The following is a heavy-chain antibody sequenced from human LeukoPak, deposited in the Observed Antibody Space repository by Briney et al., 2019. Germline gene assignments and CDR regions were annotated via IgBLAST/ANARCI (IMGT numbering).Heavy chain of an antibody. V-gene: IGHV3-21*01. Sequence: GGSLRLSCAASGFTFSSYSMNWVRQAPGKGLEWVSSISSSSSYIYYADSVKGRFTISRDNAKSSLYLQMNSLRAEDTAVYYCATLTKGYYYGMDVWGKGTTVTVSS. CDR3: ATLTKGYYYGMDV. CDR1: GFTFSSYS. J-gene: IGHJ6*04. D-gene: IGHD4/OR15-4a*01. CDR2: ISSSSSYI.